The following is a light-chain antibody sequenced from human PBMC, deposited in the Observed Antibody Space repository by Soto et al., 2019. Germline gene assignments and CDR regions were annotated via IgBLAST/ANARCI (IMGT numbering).Light chain of an antibody. J-gene: IGKJ5*01. CDR1: QSFSSY. CDR3: QQYNSYPIT. Sequence: IVMMQSPATLSVSPGDRATLSCRASQSFSSYLAWYQQKPGQAPRLLIYDASNRTTGIPARFSGSGSGTEFTLTISSLQPDELATYYCQQYNSYPITGGQGTRVEIK. V-gene: IGKV3D-15*02. CDR2: DAS.